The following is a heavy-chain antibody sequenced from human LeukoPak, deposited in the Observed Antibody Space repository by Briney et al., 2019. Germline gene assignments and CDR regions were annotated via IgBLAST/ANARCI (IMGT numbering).Heavy chain of an antibody. CDR3: ARGDIVVVVAATDWYFDL. CDR2: IIPIFGTA. J-gene: IGHJ2*01. D-gene: IGHD2-15*01. V-gene: IGHV1-69*13. CDR1: GGTFSSYA. Sequence: ASVKVSCKASGGTFSSYAISWVRQAPGQGLEWMGGIIPIFGTANYAQKFQGRVTITAEESTSTAYMELSSLRSEDTAVYYCARGDIVVVVAATDWYFDLWGRGTLVTVSS.